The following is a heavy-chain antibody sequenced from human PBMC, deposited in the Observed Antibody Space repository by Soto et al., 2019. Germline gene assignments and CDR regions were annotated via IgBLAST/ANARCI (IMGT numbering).Heavy chain of an antibody. J-gene: IGHJ4*02. Sequence: VQLVESGGGLVKPGGSLRLSCAASGFTFSSYSMNWVRQAPGKGLEWVSSISSSSSYIYYADSVKGRFTISRDNAKNSLYLQMNSLRAEDTAVYYCARDHGSSSWYDGFDYWGQGTLVTVSS. V-gene: IGHV3-21*01. D-gene: IGHD6-13*01. CDR3: ARDHGSSSWYDGFDY. CDR1: GFTFSSYS. CDR2: ISSSSSYI.